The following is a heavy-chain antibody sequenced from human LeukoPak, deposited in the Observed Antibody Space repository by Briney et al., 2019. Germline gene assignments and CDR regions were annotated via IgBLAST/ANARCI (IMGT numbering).Heavy chain of an antibody. CDR3: ARDLDGMDV. D-gene: IGHD3-3*01. Sequence: ASVKVSYKTSGYTFTVYYMHWVRQAPGQGLEWMGWINPKSGGTNYAQKFQGRVTMTRDTSINTAYMELTRLRSDDTAVYYCARDLDGMDVWGKGTAVTVSS. CDR1: GYTFTVYY. CDR2: INPKSGGT. J-gene: IGHJ6*04. V-gene: IGHV1-2*02.